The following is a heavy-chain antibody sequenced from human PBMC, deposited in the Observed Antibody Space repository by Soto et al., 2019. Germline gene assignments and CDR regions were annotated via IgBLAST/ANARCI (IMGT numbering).Heavy chain of an antibody. Sequence: EVQVVESGGGLVQPGGSLRLSCVASGFTFSRYWMSWVRQAPGKGLEWVSNTNQDGSNKYHADSVRARSIDSRGNAKNSVFLEMNSLRAEDTAVYYCAGGSGWLTEYWGQGTLVTVSS. D-gene: IGHD6-19*01. CDR1: GFTFSRYW. V-gene: IGHV3-7*05. J-gene: IGHJ4*02. CDR2: TNQDGSNK. CDR3: AGGSGWLTEY.